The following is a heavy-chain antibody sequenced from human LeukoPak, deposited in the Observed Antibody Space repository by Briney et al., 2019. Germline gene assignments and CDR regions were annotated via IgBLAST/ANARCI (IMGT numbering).Heavy chain of an antibody. CDR2: IIPIFGTA. CDR1: GGTFISYA. J-gene: IGHJ4*02. D-gene: IGHD2-2*01. V-gene: IGHV1-69*13. CDR3: ARRDCSSTSCSREPFDY. Sequence: SVNVSFKASGGTFISYAISWVRQAPGQGLEWIGGIIPIFGTANYAQKFQGGVTITADQSTSTAYMELSSLRSEDTAVYYCARRDCSSTSCSREPFDYWGQGTLVNVSS.